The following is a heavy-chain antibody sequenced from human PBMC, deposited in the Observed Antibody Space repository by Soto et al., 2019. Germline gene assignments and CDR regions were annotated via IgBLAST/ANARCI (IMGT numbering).Heavy chain of an antibody. D-gene: IGHD3-3*01. J-gene: IGHJ4*02. CDR3: ARDELRFLEWATYYFDY. V-gene: IGHV1-3*01. Sequence: ASVKVSCKASGYTFTSYAMHWVRQAPGQRLEWMGWINAGNGNTKYSQKFQGRVTITRDKSASTAYMELSSLRSEDTAVYYCARDELRFLEWATYYFDYWGQGTLVTVSS. CDR1: GYTFTSYA. CDR2: INAGNGNT.